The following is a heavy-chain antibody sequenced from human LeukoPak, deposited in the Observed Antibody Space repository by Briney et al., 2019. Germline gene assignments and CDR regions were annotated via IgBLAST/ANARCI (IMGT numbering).Heavy chain of an antibody. Sequence: PGRSLRLSCAASGFTFSSYGMHWVRRAPGKGLEWVAVIWYDGSNKYYADSVKGRFTISRDNSKNTLYLQMNSLRAEDTAVYYCAKEGDILTGYYNGYYFDYWGQGTLVTVSS. D-gene: IGHD3-9*01. V-gene: IGHV3-33*06. J-gene: IGHJ4*02. CDR3: AKEGDILTGYYNGYYFDY. CDR1: GFTFSSYG. CDR2: IWYDGSNK.